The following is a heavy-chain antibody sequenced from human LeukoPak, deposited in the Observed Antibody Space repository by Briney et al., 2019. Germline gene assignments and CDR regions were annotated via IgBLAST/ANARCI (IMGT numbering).Heavy chain of an antibody. Sequence: ASVKVSCKASGGTFSSYAISWVRQALGQGLEWLGGIFLFFGTANYVQKFQGRVTITADESTSTAYMELSSLRSEDTAVYYCARDQISVYSSSWTWTYYFDYWGQGTLVTVSS. D-gene: IGHD6-13*01. J-gene: IGHJ4*02. CDR2: IFLFFGTA. CDR1: GGTFSSYA. V-gene: IGHV1-69*13. CDR3: ARDQISVYSSSWTWTYYFDY.